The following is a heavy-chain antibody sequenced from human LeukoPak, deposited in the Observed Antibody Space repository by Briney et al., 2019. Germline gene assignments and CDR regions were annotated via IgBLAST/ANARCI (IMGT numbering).Heavy chain of an antibody. CDR2: INPHSGKT. V-gene: IGHV1-8*01. CDR3: ARGRGRKYYYDSSGYTPQYYFDY. Sequence: GASVKVSCKTSGYPFRNYDINWVRQATGRGLEWMGWINPHSGKTGYAQKFQGRVTITRNTSISTAYMELSSLRSEDTAVYYCARGRGRKYYYDSSGYTPQYYFDYWGQGTLVTVSS. CDR1: GYPFRNYD. D-gene: IGHD3-22*01. J-gene: IGHJ4*02.